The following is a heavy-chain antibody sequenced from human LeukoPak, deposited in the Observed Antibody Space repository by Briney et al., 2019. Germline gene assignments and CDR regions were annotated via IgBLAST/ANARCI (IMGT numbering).Heavy chain of an antibody. Sequence: PGGSLRLSCAASGFTFSSYEMNWVRQAPGKGLEWVANIKKDGSEKYYVDSVKGRFTISRDNAKTSLYLQMNSLRAEDTAVYYCARDLSGVTGYTYGRGIDYWGQGTLVTDSS. CDR3: ARDLSGVTGYTYGRGIDY. V-gene: IGHV3-7*01. CDR1: GFTFSSYE. CDR2: IKKDGSEK. J-gene: IGHJ4*02. D-gene: IGHD5-18*01.